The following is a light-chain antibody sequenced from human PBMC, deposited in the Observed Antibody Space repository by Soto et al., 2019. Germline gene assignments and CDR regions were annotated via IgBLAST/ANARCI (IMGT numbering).Light chain of an antibody. CDR1: QSVSSNF. CDR3: QQYGSSPRT. Sequence: EIVLTQSPGTLSLSPGERATLSCRASQSVSSNFLAWYQQKPGQAPRLLIYGASSRATGIPDRFSGSGSGTDFTLNISRLETEDCAVYYCQQYGSSPRTFGQGTKVEIK. V-gene: IGKV3-20*01. J-gene: IGKJ1*01. CDR2: GAS.